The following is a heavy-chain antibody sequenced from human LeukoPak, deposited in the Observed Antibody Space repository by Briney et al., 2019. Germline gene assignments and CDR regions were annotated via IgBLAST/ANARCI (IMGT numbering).Heavy chain of an antibody. J-gene: IGHJ3*02. Sequence: SETLSLTCTVSGGSISGDHWNWIRQPPGKGLEWIGYIYHSGNTNYNPSLKSRVTISVDTSKNQFSLKLNSVTAADTAVYYCARRNDLGIWGQGTMVTVSS. CDR1: GGSISGDH. V-gene: IGHV4-59*08. CDR3: ARRNDLGI. CDR2: IYHSGNT. D-gene: IGHD2-8*01.